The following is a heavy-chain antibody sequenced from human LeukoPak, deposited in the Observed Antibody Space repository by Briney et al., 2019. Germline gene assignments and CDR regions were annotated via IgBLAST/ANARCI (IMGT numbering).Heavy chain of an antibody. J-gene: IGHJ6*02. D-gene: IGHD1-1*01. CDR3: ARAQLNLLVDFGMDV. CDR1: GGSISTYY. CDR2: IYYSGST. Sequence: SETLSLTCSVSGGSISTYYWSWIRQPPGKGLEWIGYIYYSGSTNYNPSLKSRVTISVDTSKNQFSLKLTSVAAADTAVYYCARAQLNLLVDFGMDVWGQGTTVTVSS. V-gene: IGHV4-59*01.